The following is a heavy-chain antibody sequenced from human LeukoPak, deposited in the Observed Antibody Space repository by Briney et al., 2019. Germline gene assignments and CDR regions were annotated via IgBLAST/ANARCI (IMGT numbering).Heavy chain of an antibody. Sequence: ASVKISCKASGYTFTGYYMHWVRQAPGQGLEWMGWINPNSGGTNYAQKFQGRVTMTRDTSISTAYMELSRLRSDDTAVYYCARGSGSYYLGPPYYFDYWGQGTLVTVSS. CDR3: ARGSGSYYLGPPYYFDY. V-gene: IGHV1-2*02. J-gene: IGHJ4*02. CDR2: INPNSGGT. CDR1: GYTFTGYY. D-gene: IGHD1-26*01.